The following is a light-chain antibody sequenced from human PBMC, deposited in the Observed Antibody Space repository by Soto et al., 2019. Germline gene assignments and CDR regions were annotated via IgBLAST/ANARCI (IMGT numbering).Light chain of an antibody. CDR3: QQYNNWLT. V-gene: IGKV3-15*01. CDR1: QNVNNN. J-gene: IGKJ4*01. CDR2: GAS. Sequence: VVVTQSPATLSVSPGEGATLSCRASQNVNNNLAWYQQKPGQAPRLLIYGASTRATGIPARFSGSGSGTEFTLTISSLQSEDCAVYYCQQYNNWLTFGGGTKVEIK.